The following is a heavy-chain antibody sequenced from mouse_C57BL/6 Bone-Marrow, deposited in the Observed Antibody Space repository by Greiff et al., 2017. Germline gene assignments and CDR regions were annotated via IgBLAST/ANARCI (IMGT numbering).Heavy chain of an antibody. D-gene: IGHD1-1*01. CDR1: GIDFSRYW. CDR3: ARWGYGSSYDAWFAY. V-gene: IGHV4-1*01. CDR2: INPDSSTI. J-gene: IGHJ3*01. Sequence: DVMLVESGGGLVQPGGSLKLSCAASGIDFSRYWMSWVRRAPGKGLEWIGEINPDSSTINYAPSLKDKFIISRDNAKNTLYLQMSKVRSEDTALYYCARWGYGSSYDAWFAYWGQGTLVTVSA.